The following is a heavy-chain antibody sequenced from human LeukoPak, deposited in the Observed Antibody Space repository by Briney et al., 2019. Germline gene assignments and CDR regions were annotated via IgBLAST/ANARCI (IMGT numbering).Heavy chain of an antibody. CDR3: ARCSYYVSGIQFTFDY. CDR1: GYSFTSYW. Sequence: GESLKISCKGFGYSFTSYWIGWVRQMPGKGLEWMRIIYPGDSDTRYSPSFQGQVTISADKSISTAYLQWSSLKASDTAMYYCARCSYYVSGIQFTFDYWGQGTLVTVSS. D-gene: IGHD3-10*01. CDR2: IYPGDSDT. V-gene: IGHV5-51*01. J-gene: IGHJ4*02.